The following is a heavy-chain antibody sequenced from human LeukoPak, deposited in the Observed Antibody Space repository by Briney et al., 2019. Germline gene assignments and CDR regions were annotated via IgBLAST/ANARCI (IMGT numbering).Heavy chain of an antibody. D-gene: IGHD3-3*01. CDR3: AKGSPSRPLYDFWSGYPDY. J-gene: IGHJ4*02. V-gene: IGHV3-30*02. CDR2: IRYDGSNK. CDR1: GFTFSSYG. Sequence: PGGSLRLSCAASGFTFSSYGMHWVRQAPGKGLEWVAFIRYDGSNKYYADSVKGRFTISRDNSKNTLYLQMNSLRAEDTAVYYCAKGSPSRPLYDFWSGYPDYWGQGTLVTVSS.